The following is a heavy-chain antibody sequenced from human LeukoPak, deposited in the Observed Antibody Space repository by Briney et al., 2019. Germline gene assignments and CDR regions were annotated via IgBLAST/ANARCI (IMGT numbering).Heavy chain of an antibody. CDR1: GFTFSSYD. V-gene: IGHV3-13*01. Sequence: GGSLRLSCAASGFTFSSYDIHWVRQATGKGLEWVSAIGTAGDTYYPGSVKGRFTISRENAKNSLYLQMNSLRAGDTAVYYCARXXXXTGXXDYWGXGTLVTVS. CDR2: IGTAGDT. J-gene: IGHJ4*01. CDR3: ARXXXXTGXXDY.